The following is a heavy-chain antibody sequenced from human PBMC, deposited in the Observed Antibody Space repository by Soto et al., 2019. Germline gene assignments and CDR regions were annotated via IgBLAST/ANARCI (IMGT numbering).Heavy chain of an antibody. CDR2: ISWNSGRI. V-gene: IGHV3-9*01. Sequence: SLRLSCAASGFTFDDYAIYWVRQVPGKGLEWVSGISWNSGRIGYADSVKGRFTISRDNAKNSLYLQMNSLRPEDTALYYCTKARLWGGDGYNSYYYNAMDVWGQGTTVTVSS. CDR1: GFTFDDYA. D-gene: IGHD3-16*01. CDR3: TKARLWGGDGYNSYYYNAMDV. J-gene: IGHJ6*02.